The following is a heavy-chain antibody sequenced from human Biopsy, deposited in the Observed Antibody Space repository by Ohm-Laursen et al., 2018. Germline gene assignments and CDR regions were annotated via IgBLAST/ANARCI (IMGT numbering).Heavy chain of an antibody. D-gene: IGHD2-15*01. V-gene: IGHV3-72*01. CDR3: ARMFAGPGPCLGGTCYPGDDY. J-gene: IGHJ4*02. Sequence: SLRLSCSASGFTFSDHYMEWVRQAPGKGLEWVGRSRNKANSYTAEYAASVKGRFTISRDESETSMYLQMSGLKTEDTAVYYCARMFAGPGPCLGGTCYPGDDYWGQGTLVTVSS. CDR2: SRNKANSYTA. CDR1: GFTFSDHY.